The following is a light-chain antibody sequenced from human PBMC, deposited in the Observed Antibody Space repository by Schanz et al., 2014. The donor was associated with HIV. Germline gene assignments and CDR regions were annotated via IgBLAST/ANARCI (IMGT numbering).Light chain of an antibody. CDR1: SSNIGAGYD. CDR2: TNT. J-gene: IGLJ2*01. V-gene: IGLV1-40*01. CDR3: QSYDSSLTVV. Sequence: QSVLTQPPSVSGAPGQGVTISCTGSSSNIGAGYDVHWYQVFPDRAPQLLIYTNTNRPSGVPDRFSASKSGTSASLAITGLQAEDEADYYCQSYDSSLTVVFGGGTKLTVL.